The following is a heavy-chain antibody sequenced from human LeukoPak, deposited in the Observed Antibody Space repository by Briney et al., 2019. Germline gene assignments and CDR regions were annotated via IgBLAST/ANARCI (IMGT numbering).Heavy chain of an antibody. Sequence: ASVKVSCKASGYTFTSYYMHWVRQAPGQGLEWMGLINPTGGSTGYAQKFQGRVTMTRDMSTSTDYMELSSLRSEDTATYYCARGGYSNRNWFDPWGQGTLVTVSS. CDR3: ARGGYSNRNWFDP. CDR2: INPTGGST. V-gene: IGHV1-46*01. D-gene: IGHD6-13*01. CDR1: GYTFTSYY. J-gene: IGHJ5*02.